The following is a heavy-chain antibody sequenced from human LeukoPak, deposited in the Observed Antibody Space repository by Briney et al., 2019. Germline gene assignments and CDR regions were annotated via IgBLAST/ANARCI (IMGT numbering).Heavy chain of an antibody. V-gene: IGHV4-38-2*02. D-gene: IGHD5-12*01. Sequence: PSETLSLTCTVSGYSISSGYYWGWIRQPPGKGLEWIGSIYHSGSTYYNPSLKSRLTISADTSKNQFSLRLSSVTAADTAVYYCATEPRGGYDPGAFDIWGQGTMVTVSS. CDR1: GYSISSGYY. CDR3: ATEPRGGYDPGAFDI. J-gene: IGHJ3*02. CDR2: IYHSGST.